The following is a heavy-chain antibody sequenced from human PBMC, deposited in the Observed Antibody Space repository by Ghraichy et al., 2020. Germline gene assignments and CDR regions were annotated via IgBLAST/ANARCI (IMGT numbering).Heavy chain of an antibody. CDR3: AKRAYNTGPRCWLDR. Sequence: GESLNISCAASGFTFNKYDMNWVRQAPGKGLEWVSVITASGGIAFYADSVKGRFTVSRDNSGGTLYLQLSSLRAEDTAIYYCAKRAYNTGPRCWLDRWGQGTLVTVSS. CDR2: ITASGGIA. J-gene: IGHJ5*02. CDR1: GFTFNKYD. V-gene: IGHV3-23*01. D-gene: IGHD6-19*01.